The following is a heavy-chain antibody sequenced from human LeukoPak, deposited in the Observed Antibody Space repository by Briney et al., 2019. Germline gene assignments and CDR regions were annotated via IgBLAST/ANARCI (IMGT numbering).Heavy chain of an antibody. V-gene: IGHV3-11*04. CDR2: ISSSGNTT. D-gene: IGHD6-19*01. CDR1: GFTFSDNY. Sequence: GGSLRLSSAASGFTFSDNYMSWIRQAPGKGLEWVSYISSSGNTTKNADSVKGRFTITRDNAKNSLYLQMNSLRAEDTAVYYCARDGGSAWFLDYWGQGTLVTVSS. CDR3: ARDGGSAWFLDY. J-gene: IGHJ4*02.